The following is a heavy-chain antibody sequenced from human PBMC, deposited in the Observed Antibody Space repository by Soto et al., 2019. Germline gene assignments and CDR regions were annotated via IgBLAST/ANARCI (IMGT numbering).Heavy chain of an antibody. D-gene: IGHD2-15*01. Sequence: PSETLSLTCSVSDYSINSDKYYWGWIRQPPGKGLEWIGYIYYSGSTNYNPSLKSRVTISVDTSKNQFSLKLSSVTAADTAVYYCARGLVGSSSPITLYYYYYGMDVWGQGTTVTVSS. J-gene: IGHJ6*02. CDR3: ARGLVGSSSPITLYYYYYGMDV. CDR1: DYSINSDKYY. V-gene: IGHV4-61*01. CDR2: IYYSGST.